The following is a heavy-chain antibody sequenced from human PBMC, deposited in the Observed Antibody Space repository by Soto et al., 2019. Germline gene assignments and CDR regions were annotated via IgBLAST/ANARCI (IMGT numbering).Heavy chain of an antibody. Sequence: ASVKVSCKASGYTFTSYYMHWVRQAPGQGLEWMGIINPRGGSTSYAQKFQGRVTMTRDTSTSTVYMELSSLRSEDTAVYYCARDWFVSYSGSYYYGMDVWGQGTTVTVPS. D-gene: IGHD1-26*01. CDR3: ARDWFVSYSGSYYYGMDV. CDR2: INPRGGST. J-gene: IGHJ6*02. V-gene: IGHV1-46*01. CDR1: GYTFTSYY.